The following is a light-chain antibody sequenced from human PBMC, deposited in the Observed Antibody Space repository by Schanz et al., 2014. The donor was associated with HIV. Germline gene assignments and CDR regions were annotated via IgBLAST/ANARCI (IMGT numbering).Light chain of an antibody. CDR1: RSNIGAGYD. CDR3: AAWDDSLKAWV. Sequence: QSVLTQPPSVSGAPGQRVSISCTGGRSNIGAGYDVHWYQQLPGTAPKLLILGTSNRPSGVPDRFSGSKSGTSASLAITGLRAEDEADYYCAAWDDSLKAWVFGGGTKLTVL. V-gene: IGLV1-40*01. CDR2: GTS. J-gene: IGLJ3*02.